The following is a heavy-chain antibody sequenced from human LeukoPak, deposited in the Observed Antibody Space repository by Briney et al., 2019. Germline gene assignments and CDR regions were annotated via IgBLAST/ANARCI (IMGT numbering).Heavy chain of an antibody. D-gene: IGHD5-24*01. CDR3: ARDLRAFRDGDKNSNYYLDY. CDR2: TSAYNGNT. CDR1: GYTFTSYG. J-gene: IGHJ4*02. Sequence: ASVKVSCKASGYTFTSYGISWVRQAPGQGLEWLGWTSAYNGNTNYAQKLQGRVNMTTNTSTRTAYMELRRLRSDDTAVYYGARDLRAFRDGDKNSNYYLDYWGQGTLVTVSS. V-gene: IGHV1-18*01.